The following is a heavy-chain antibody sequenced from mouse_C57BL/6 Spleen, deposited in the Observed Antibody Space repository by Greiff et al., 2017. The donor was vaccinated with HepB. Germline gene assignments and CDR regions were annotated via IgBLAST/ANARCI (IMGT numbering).Heavy chain of an antibody. V-gene: IGHV1-80*01. Sequence: VQLQQSGAELVKPGASVKISCKASGYAFSSYWMNWVKQRPGKGLEWIGQIYPGDGDTNYNGKFKGKATLTADKSSSTAYMQLSRLTSEDSAVYFCARERSTAVATGDFDYWGQGTTLTVSS. CDR3: ARERSTAVATGDFDY. J-gene: IGHJ2*01. CDR1: GYAFSSYW. D-gene: IGHD1-1*01. CDR2: IYPGDGDT.